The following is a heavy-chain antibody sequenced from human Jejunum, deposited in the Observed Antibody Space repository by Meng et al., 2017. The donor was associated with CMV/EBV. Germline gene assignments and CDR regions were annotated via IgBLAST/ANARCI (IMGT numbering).Heavy chain of an antibody. CDR2: IHYSGST. CDR3: ASLTIAAAVRGY. V-gene: IGHV4-39*07. CDR1: GGSISSSAYY. Sequence: SGGSISSSAYYWGWIRQPPGKGLEWIGSIHYSGSTYYNPSLKSRVTISVDTSKNQCSLRLTSMTAADTAVYYCASLTIAAAVRGYWGQGTLVTVSS. J-gene: IGHJ4*02. D-gene: IGHD6-25*01.